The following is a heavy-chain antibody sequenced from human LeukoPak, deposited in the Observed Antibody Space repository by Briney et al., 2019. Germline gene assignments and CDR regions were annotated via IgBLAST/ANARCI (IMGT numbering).Heavy chain of an antibody. Sequence: SETLSLTCAVSGGSISSGGYSWSWIRQPPGKGLEWIGHIYHSGSTYYNPSLKSRVTISVDRSKNQFSLKLSSVTAADTAVYYCARGYCSGGSCYSFDYWGQGTLVTVSS. J-gene: IGHJ4*02. CDR3: ARGYCSGGSCYSFDY. CDR1: GGSISSGGYS. D-gene: IGHD2-15*01. CDR2: IYHSGST. V-gene: IGHV4-30-2*01.